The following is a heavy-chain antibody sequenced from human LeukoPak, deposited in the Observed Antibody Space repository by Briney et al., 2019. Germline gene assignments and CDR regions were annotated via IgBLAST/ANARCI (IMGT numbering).Heavy chain of an antibody. CDR3: ARDIWGGST. V-gene: IGHV4-30-2*01. D-gene: IGHD3-16*01. CDR1: GASISSGGYS. J-gene: IGHJ5*02. Sequence: PSETLSLTCAVSGASISSGGYSWSWIRQPPGKGLEWIGCIYHTGSTHYNPSLKSRVTMSVDTSKNQFSLNLNSVTAADTAVYYCARDIWGGSTWGQGTLVTVSS. CDR2: IYHTGST.